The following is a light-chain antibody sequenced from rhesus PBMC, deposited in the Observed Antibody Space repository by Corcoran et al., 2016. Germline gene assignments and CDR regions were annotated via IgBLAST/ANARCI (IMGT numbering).Light chain of an antibody. CDR1: QGISSW. CDR2: KAS. CDR3: QQYNNAPFN. V-gene: IGKV1-21*01. Sequence: DIQVTQSPSSLSASVGDRVTITCRVSQGISSWLAWYQQKPGEAPKLLIYKASSSQSGVPSRFSGSGSGTDFTLTISSLQPEDFGTYYCQQYNNAPFNFGPGTKLDIK. J-gene: IGKJ3*01.